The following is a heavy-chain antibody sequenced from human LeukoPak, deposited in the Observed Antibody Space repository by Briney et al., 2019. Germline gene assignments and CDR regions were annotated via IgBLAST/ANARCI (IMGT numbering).Heavy chain of an antibody. Sequence: ASVKVSCKASGYTFTSYGISWVRQAPGQGLEWMGWISAYNGNTNYAQKLQGRVTMTTDTSTSTAYMELRSLRSDDTAVYYCARVTVVAATRGYFDCWGQGTLVTVSS. CDR2: ISAYNGNT. CDR1: GYTFTSYG. D-gene: IGHD2-15*01. CDR3: ARVTVVAATRGYFDC. J-gene: IGHJ4*02. V-gene: IGHV1-18*01.